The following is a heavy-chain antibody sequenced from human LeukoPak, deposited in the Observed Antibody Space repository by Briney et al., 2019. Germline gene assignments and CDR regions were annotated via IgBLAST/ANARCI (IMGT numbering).Heavy chain of an antibody. Sequence: ETSETLSLTCTASGGSISSSSYYWGWIRQPPGKGLEWIGSIYYSGSTYYNPSLKSRVTISVDTSKNQFSLKLSSVTAADTAVYYCARGSTGTGRIDPWGQGTLVTVSS. V-gene: IGHV4-39*07. CDR2: IYYSGST. J-gene: IGHJ5*02. CDR1: GGSISSSSYY. CDR3: ARGSTGTGRIDP. D-gene: IGHD1-1*01.